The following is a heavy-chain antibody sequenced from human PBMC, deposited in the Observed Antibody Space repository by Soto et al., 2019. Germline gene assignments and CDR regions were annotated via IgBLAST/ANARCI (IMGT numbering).Heavy chain of an antibody. CDR3: AREETPVSPHYFYYGLDA. V-gene: IGHV4-59*01. CDR2: VYYSGGT. Sequence: QVQLQESGPGVVKPSETLSLTCTVSGGSIRGYSWSWIRQPPGKGLEWIGSVYYSGGTNYSPSFKDRVTISVDTTENQFSLKVNSVTAADTAVYYCAREETPVSPHYFYYGLDAWGQGTTVTVSS. J-gene: IGHJ6*02. CDR1: GGSIRGYS. D-gene: IGHD4-17*01.